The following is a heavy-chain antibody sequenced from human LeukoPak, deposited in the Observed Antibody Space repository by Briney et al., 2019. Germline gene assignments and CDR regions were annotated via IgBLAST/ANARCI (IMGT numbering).Heavy chain of an antibody. D-gene: IGHD6-19*01. J-gene: IGHJ4*02. CDR1: GYTFTSYY. Sequence: ASVKVSCKASGYTFTSYYMHWVRQAPGQGLEWMGIINPSGGSTSYAQKFQGRVTMTRDTSISTAYMELSRLRSDDTAVYYCATGESGGWTYGGQGTLVTVSS. CDR2: INPSGGST. V-gene: IGHV1-46*01. CDR3: ATGESGGWTY.